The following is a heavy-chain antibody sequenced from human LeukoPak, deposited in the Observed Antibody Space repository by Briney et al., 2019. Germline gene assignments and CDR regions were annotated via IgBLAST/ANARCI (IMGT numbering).Heavy chain of an antibody. CDR3: ARDPNHYYDSSGYYGDY. CDR1: GYTFTNYA. J-gene: IGHJ4*02. CDR2: INTNTGNP. D-gene: IGHD3-22*01. Sequence: ASVKVSCKASGYTFTNYAMNWVRQAPGQGLEWMGWINTNTGNPAYAQGFTGRFVFSLDTSVSTAYLQISSLKAEDTAVYYCARDPNHYYDSSGYYGDYWGQGTLATVSS. V-gene: IGHV7-4-1*02.